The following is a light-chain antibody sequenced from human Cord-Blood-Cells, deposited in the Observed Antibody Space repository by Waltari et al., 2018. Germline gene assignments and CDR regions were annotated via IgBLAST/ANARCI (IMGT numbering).Light chain of an antibody. CDR1: KLGDKY. CDR2: QDS. Sequence: SYELTQPPSVSVSPGQTASITCSGDKLGDKYACWYQQKPGQSPVLVIYQDSKRPSGIPQRFSGSSSGNTATLTISGTQAMDEADYYCQAWDSSTDPPGDVVFGGGTKLTVL. CDR3: QAWDSSTDPPGDVV. J-gene: IGLJ2*01. V-gene: IGLV3-1*01.